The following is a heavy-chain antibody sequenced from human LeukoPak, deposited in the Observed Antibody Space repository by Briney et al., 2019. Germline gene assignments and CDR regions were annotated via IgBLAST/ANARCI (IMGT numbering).Heavy chain of an antibody. CDR2: ISGSGGST. J-gene: IGHJ4*02. CDR3: AKDRLRLPFDY. V-gene: IGHV3-23*01. D-gene: IGHD5-18*01. CDR1: GFTFSIYA. Sequence: GGSLRLSCAASGFTFSIYAMSWVRQAPGKGLEWVSAISGSGGSTYYADSVKGRFTVSRDNSKNTLYLQMNSLRAEDTAVYYCAKDRLRLPFDYWGQGTLVIVSS.